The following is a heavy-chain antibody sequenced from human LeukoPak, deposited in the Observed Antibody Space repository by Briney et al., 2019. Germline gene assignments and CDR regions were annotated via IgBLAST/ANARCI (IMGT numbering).Heavy chain of an antibody. CDR3: GDCYYYFDY. D-gene: IGHD2-21*02. V-gene: IGHV4-59*03. Sequence: PSETLSLTCTVSGGSISSYYWHWIRQPPGKGLEWIGYLYYSGNTYYNPSLKRRVTMSVDTSKNQFSLKLSSVTAADTAVYCGGDCYYYFDYWGQGTLVTVSS. CDR1: GGSISSYY. J-gene: IGHJ4*02. CDR2: LYYSGNT.